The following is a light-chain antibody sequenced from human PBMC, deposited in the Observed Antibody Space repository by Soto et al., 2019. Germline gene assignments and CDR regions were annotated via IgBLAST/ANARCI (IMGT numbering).Light chain of an antibody. V-gene: IGLV1-44*01. CDR1: GSSIGTNT. J-gene: IGLJ2*01. Sequence: QPVLTQPPSASGTPGQMVTISWSGSGSSIGTNTVNWYRQLPGTAPKLLIYGNNQRPSGVPDRFSGSKSGTSASLAISGLQSEDEADYYCAAWDGSLNNVLFGGGTKLTVL. CDR2: GNN. CDR3: AAWDGSLNNVL.